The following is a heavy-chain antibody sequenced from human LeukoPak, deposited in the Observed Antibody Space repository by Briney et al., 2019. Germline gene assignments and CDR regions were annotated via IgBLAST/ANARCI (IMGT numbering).Heavy chain of an antibody. J-gene: IGHJ5*02. CDR1: GFTFSNAW. D-gene: IGHD5-24*01. V-gene: IGHV3-23*01. CDR2: ISGSGGST. Sequence: GGSLRLSCAAPGFTFSNAWMSWVRQAPGKGLEWVSAISGSGGSTYYADSVKGRFTISRDNSKNTLYLQRNSLRAEDTAVYYCAKGREMATIPRFDPWGQGTLVTVSS. CDR3: AKGREMATIPRFDP.